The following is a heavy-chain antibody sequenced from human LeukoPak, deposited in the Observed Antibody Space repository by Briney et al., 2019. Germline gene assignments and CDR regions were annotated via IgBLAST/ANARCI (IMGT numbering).Heavy chain of an antibody. V-gene: IGHV4-59*08. CDR3: ARHPVGGPYYFDS. J-gene: IGHJ4*02. CDR1: GSSISSYY. Sequence: SETLSLTCTVSGSSISSYYWSRIRQPPGKGLEWIGYIYYSGSTNYSPSLKSRVTISLDTSKNQFSLNLSSVTAADTAVYYCARHPVGGPYYFDSWGQGALVTVSS. D-gene: IGHD3-16*01. CDR2: IYYSGST.